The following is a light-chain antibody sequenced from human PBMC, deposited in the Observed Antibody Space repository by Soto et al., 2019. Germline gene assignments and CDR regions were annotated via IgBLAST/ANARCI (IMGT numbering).Light chain of an antibody. CDR1: QSVSSSY. V-gene: IGKV3-20*01. Sequence: EIVLTQPPGTLSLSPGERATLSCRASQSVSSSYLAWYQQKPGQAPRLLIYGASSRATGIPDRFSGSGSGTDFTLTISRLEPEDFAVYYCQQYGSPPLFGQGTKVDIK. J-gene: IGKJ1*01. CDR3: QQYGSPPL. CDR2: GAS.